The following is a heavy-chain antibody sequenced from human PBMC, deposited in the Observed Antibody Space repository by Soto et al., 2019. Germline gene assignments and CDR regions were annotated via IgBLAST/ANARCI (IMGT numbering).Heavy chain of an antibody. Sequence: GVSLRLSCAASGFTFSNAWMNWVRQAPGKGLEWVGRIKSKTDGGTTDYAAPVKGRFTISRDDSKNTLYLQMNSLKTEDTAVYYCTTDRNWRAVAPHWFDPWGQGTLVTSPQ. J-gene: IGHJ5*02. CDR2: IKSKTDGGTT. D-gene: IGHD6-19*01. V-gene: IGHV3-15*07. CDR1: GFTFSNAW. CDR3: TTDRNWRAVAPHWFDP.